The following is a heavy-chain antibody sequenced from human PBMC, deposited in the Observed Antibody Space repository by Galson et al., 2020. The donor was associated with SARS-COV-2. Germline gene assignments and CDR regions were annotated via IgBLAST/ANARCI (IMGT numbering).Heavy chain of an antibody. J-gene: IGHJ6*03. CDR2: IGTAGDT. Sequence: GGSLRLSCAASGFTFSSYDMHWVRQATGKGLEWVSAIGTAGDTYYPGSVKGRFTISRENAKNSLYLQMNSLRAGDTAVYYCARGTVTTYLSYYYYYYMDVWGKGTSVTVSS. V-gene: IGHV3-13*01. CDR3: ARGTVTTYLSYYYYYYMDV. CDR1: GFTFSSYD. D-gene: IGHD4-17*01.